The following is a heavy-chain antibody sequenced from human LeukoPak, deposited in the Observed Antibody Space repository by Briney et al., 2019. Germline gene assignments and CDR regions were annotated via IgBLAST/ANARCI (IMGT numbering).Heavy chain of an antibody. Sequence: SVKVSCKASGGTFSSYAISWVRQAPGQGLEWMGGIIPIFGTANYAQKFQGRVTITADESTSTAYMELSSLRSEDTAVYYCATGGAAAGDYYYYYGMDVWGQGTTVTVSS. J-gene: IGHJ6*02. V-gene: IGHV1-69*13. CDR1: GGTFSSYA. D-gene: IGHD6-13*01. CDR2: IIPIFGTA. CDR3: ATGGAAAGDYYYYYGMDV.